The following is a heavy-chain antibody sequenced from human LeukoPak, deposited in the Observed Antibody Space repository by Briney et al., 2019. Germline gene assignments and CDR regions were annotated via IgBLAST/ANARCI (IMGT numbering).Heavy chain of an antibody. CDR1: GFTFSSYA. D-gene: IGHD6-13*01. CDR2: ISYDGSNK. J-gene: IGHJ3*02. Sequence: PGGSLRLSCAASGFTFSSYAMHWVRQAPGKGLEWVAVISYDGSNKYYADSVKGRFTISRDNSKNTLYLQMNSLRAEDTAVYYCASPGYSSSWYRQGEHPNDAFDIWGQGTMVTVSS. V-gene: IGHV3-30*04. CDR3: ASPGYSSSWYRQGEHPNDAFDI.